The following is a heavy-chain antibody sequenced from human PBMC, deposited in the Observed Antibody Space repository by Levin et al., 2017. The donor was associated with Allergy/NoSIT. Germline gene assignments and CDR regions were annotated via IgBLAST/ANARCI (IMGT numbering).Heavy chain of an antibody. Sequence: SETLSLTCAISGGSIDSAFWWTWVRQPPGKGLEWIGEIYQTGPTNYNPSLKSRVTMSLDKSKNHLSLRLSSVTAADTAVYYCARNGSGSSYMYYYYYMDVWGNGTTVTVSS. CDR2: IYQTGPT. CDR3: ARNGSGSSYMYYYYYMDV. CDR1: GGSIDSAFW. V-gene: IGHV4-4*02. J-gene: IGHJ6*03. D-gene: IGHD3-10*01.